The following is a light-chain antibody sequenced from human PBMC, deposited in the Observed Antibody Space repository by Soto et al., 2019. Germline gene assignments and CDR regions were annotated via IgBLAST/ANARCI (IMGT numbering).Light chain of an antibody. V-gene: IGKV3-20*01. CDR1: QSVSSRY. J-gene: IGKJ2*01. CDR3: QQYGSSPPYT. CDR2: GAT. Sequence: EIVLTQSPGTLSLSPGERATLSCRASQSVSSRYLAWYHQKPGQAPRLLIYGATSRATGIPARFIGNRAGTNFTLTISRLEPEDFAVYYCQQYGSSPPYTFGQGTKLEIK.